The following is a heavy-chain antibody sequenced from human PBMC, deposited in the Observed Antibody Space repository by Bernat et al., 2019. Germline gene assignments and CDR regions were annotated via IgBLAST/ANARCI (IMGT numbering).Heavy chain of an antibody. CDR3: AGLTCYYSRFDY. D-gene: IGHD3-9*01. CDR2: IYGDDDD. CDR1: GFSLTTTEVG. V-gene: IGHV2-5*02. J-gene: IGHJ4*02. Sequence: QITLKESGPTLVKPTQTLTLTCTFSGFSLTTTEVGVGWIRQPPGGALEWLAIIYGDDDDRYSPSLRTRLTVTRDTSKNQVVLTMTNMDPVDTATYYCAGLTCYYSRFDYWGQGALVTVSS.